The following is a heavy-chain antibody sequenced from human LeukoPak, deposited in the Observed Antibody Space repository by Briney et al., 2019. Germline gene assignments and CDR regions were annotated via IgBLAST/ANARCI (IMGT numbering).Heavy chain of an antibody. Sequence: GGSLRLSCAASGFTFSDYWMHWVRQAPGKGLVWVSRITPDGSGTSYADSVKGRFTISRDNAKNTLYLQMNSLRAEDTAVYYCARESGYTYGAWGQGALVTVSS. CDR3: ARESGYTYGA. V-gene: IGHV3-74*01. CDR2: ITPDGSGT. D-gene: IGHD6-13*01. CDR1: GFTFSDYW. J-gene: IGHJ4*02.